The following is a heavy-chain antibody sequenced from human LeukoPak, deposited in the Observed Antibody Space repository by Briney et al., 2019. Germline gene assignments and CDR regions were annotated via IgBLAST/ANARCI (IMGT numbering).Heavy chain of an antibody. CDR3: AKDWGSSSSWRVPDY. CDR1: GFTFSSYG. V-gene: IGHV3-23*01. D-gene: IGHD6-6*01. J-gene: IGHJ4*02. CDR2: ISGSGGST. Sequence: GGSLRLSCAASGFTFSSYGMHWIRQAPGKGLEWVSAISGSGGSTYYADSVKGRFTISRDNSKNTLYLQMNSLRAEDTAVYYCAKDWGSSSSWRVPDYWGQGTLVTVSS.